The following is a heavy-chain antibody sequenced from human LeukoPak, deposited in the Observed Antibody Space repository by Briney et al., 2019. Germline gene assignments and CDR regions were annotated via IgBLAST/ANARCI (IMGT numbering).Heavy chain of an antibody. CDR2: ISSSSSYI. Sequence: GGSLRLSCAASGFTFSSYSMNWVRQAPGKGLEWVSSISSSSSYIYYADSVKGRFTISRDNAKNSLYLQMNSLRAEDTAVYYCARVGGGGSGSYYMDVWGKGTTVTVSS. D-gene: IGHD2-15*01. CDR3: ARVGGGGSGSYYMDV. J-gene: IGHJ6*03. V-gene: IGHV3-21*01. CDR1: GFTFSSYS.